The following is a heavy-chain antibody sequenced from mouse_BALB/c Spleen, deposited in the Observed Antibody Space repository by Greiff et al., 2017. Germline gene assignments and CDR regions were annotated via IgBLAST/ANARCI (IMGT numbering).Heavy chain of an antibody. CDR3: ARVGYGNHFAY. Sequence: EVKVVESGGGLVKPGGSLKLSCAASGFTFSSYGMSWVRQTPDKRLEWVATISSGGSYTYYPDSVKGRFTISRDNAKNTLYLQMSSLKSEDTAMYYCARVGYGNHFAYWGQGTLVTVSA. V-gene: IGHV5-6*03. D-gene: IGHD2-10*02. CDR2: ISSGGSYT. CDR1: GFTFSSYG. J-gene: IGHJ3*01.